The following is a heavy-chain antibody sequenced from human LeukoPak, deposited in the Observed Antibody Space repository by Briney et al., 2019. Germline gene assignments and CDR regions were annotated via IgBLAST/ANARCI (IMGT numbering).Heavy chain of an antibody. Sequence: PSETLSLTCAVSGGSIGSGGYSWSWIRQPPGKGLEWIGYIYHSGSTYYNPSLKSRVTISVDRSKNQFSLKLSSVTAADTAVYYCARGRARKFDYWGQGTLVTVSS. CDR3: ARGRARKFDY. CDR1: GGSIGSGGYS. V-gene: IGHV4-30-2*01. CDR2: IYHSGST. J-gene: IGHJ4*02.